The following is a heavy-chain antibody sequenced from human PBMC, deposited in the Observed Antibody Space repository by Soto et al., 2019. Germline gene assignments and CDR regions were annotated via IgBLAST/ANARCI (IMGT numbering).Heavy chain of an antibody. J-gene: IGHJ1*01. CDR1: GFAFSSYG. Sequence: PVGSLRLSCAASGFAFSSYGMHWVRQAPGKGLEWVAAISYDGSNKDYADSVKGRFTISRDSSKNTLYLQMNSLRPEDTAVYYCAKDSGGNSGYFQHWGQGTLVTVSS. D-gene: IGHD2-21*02. CDR2: ISYDGSNK. CDR3: AKDSGGNSGYFQH. V-gene: IGHV3-30*18.